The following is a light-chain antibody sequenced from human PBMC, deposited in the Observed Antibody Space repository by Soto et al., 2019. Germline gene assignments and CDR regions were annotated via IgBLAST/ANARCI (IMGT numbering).Light chain of an antibody. J-gene: IGKJ4*01. CDR1: EGVPSW. V-gene: IGKV1-12*01. CDR3: QQGTSFPLT. CDR2: SVS. Sequence: NEGVPSWVGWYQQKPGLAPKLLIYSVSSLQGGVPSRFSGSRSGTDFTLTISCLQPEDLATYYSQQGTSFPLTVCGGSKV.